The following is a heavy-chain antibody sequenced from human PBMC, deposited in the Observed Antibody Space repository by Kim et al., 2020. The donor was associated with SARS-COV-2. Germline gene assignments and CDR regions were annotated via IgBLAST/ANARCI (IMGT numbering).Heavy chain of an antibody. CDR2: ISSNGGST. CDR3: VKDTPRITMVRGVIDRFDP. CDR1: GFTFSSYA. D-gene: IGHD3-10*01. V-gene: IGHV3-64D*09. Sequence: GGSLRLSCSASGFTFSSYAMHWVRQAPGKGLEYVSAISSNGGSTYYADSVKGRFTISRDNSKNTLYLQMSSLRAEDTAVYYCVKDTPRITMVRGVIDRFDPWGQGTLVTVSS. J-gene: IGHJ5*02.